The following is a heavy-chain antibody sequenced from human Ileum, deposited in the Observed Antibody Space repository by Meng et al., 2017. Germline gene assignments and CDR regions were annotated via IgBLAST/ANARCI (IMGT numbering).Heavy chain of an antibody. CDR2: ASN. V-gene: IGHV4-61*01. J-gene: IGHJ4*02. CDR3: ARDHWGSLDY. Sequence: YEWCPWSEEASAPLSLASTFSGDSISSSFYWSWVRQSPGKGLEWIGYASNNYNPSLKSRLTISLNTSKNQVSLKLTSVTAADTAVYYCARDHWGSLDYWGQGILVTGSS. D-gene: IGHD7-27*01. CDR1: GDSISSSFY.